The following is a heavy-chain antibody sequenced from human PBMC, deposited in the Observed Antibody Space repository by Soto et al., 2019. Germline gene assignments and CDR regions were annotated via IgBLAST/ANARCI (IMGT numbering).Heavy chain of an antibody. CDR3: AKRLVPRIVGPPGLFDI. CDR2: ISRSGGST. J-gene: IGHJ3*02. D-gene: IGHD1-26*01. CDR1: GFTFSSYD. V-gene: IGHV3-23*01. Sequence: PGGSLRLSCAASGFTFSSYDMSWVRQAPGKGLEWVSAISRSGGSTYYADSVKGRFTISRDNSKNTLYLQMNSLRAEDTAVYYCAKRLVPRIVGPPGLFDIWGQGKMVTVS.